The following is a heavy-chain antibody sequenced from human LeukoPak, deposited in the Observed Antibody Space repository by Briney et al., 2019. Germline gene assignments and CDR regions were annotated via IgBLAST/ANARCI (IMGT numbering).Heavy chain of an antibody. J-gene: IGHJ4*02. CDR1: GYTFTGYY. CDR3: ARTYIVVVPAAGY. V-gene: IGHV1-2*02. CDR2: INPSSGGT. D-gene: IGHD2-2*01. Sequence: ASVKVSCKASGYTFTGYYMHWVRQAPGQGLEWMGWINPSSGGTNYAQKFQGRVTMTRDTSISTAYMELSRLRSDDTAVYYCARTYIVVVPAAGYWGQGTLVTVSS.